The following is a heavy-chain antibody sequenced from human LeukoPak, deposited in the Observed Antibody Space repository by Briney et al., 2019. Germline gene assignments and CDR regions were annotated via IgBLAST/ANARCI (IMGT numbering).Heavy chain of an antibody. CDR3: ARVSPRGYSYGYSV. V-gene: IGHV4-39*07. J-gene: IGHJ4*02. CDR2: IYYSGST. D-gene: IGHD5-18*01. Sequence: KTSETLSLTCTVSGGSISSSSYYWGWIRQPPGKGLEWIGSIYYSGSTYYNPSLKSRVTISVDTSKNQSSLKLSSVTAADTAVYYCARVSPRGYSYGYSVWGQGTLVTVSS. CDR1: GGSISSSSYY.